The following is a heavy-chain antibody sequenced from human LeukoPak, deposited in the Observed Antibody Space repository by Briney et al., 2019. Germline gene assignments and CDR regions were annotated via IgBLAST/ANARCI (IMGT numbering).Heavy chain of an antibody. J-gene: IGHJ5*02. D-gene: IGHD1-1*01. CDR2: IDGDGRIT. V-gene: IGHV3-74*01. CDR3: ARDSPRTGP. Sequence: PGGSLRLSCAASGFTFSSYWMHWVRQVPGQGLVWVSHIDGDGRITNYGGSVKGRFTISRDNAKNILYLQMNSLRAEDTAVYYCARDSPRTGPWGQGILVTVSS. CDR1: GFTFSSYW.